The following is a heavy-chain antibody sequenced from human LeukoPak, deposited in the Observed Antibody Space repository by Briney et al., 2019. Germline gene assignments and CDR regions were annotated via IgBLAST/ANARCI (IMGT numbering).Heavy chain of an antibody. D-gene: IGHD6-13*01. V-gene: IGHV4-31*03. CDR2: IYYSGST. CDR3: ARAPALIAAAGRGWFDP. J-gene: IGHJ5*02. CDR1: GGSISSGGYY. Sequence: PSETLSLTCTVSGGSISSGGYYWTWIRQHPGKGLEWIGYIYYSGSTNYNPSLRSRVTISVDTSKNQFSLKLSSVTAADTAVYYCARAPALIAAAGRGWFDPWGQGTLVTVSS.